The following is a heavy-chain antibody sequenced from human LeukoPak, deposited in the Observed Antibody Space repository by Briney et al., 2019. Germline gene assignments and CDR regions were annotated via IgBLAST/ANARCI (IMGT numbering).Heavy chain of an antibody. CDR3: ARAAGYYFDY. CDR2: ITSTSGDM. D-gene: IGHD2-15*01. Sequence: GGSLRLSCAASGFTFKSYSMNWVRQAPGKGLEWVAFITSTSGDMFYADSVKGRFTISRDNAKNSRYLQMDSLRADDTAVYYCARAAGYYFDYWGQGSMVSFAS. CDR1: GFTFKSYS. V-gene: IGHV3-21*05. J-gene: IGHJ4*02.